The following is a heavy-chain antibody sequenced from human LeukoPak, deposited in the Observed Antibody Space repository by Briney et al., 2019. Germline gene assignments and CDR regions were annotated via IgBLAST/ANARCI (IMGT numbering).Heavy chain of an antibody. J-gene: IGHJ6*03. Sequence: SETLSPTCTVSGGSISRYYWSWIRQPPGMGLEWIGYIYSSGSTNYNPSLKSRLTISIDTSKNQFSLKLTSVTAADTAVYYCARPLYSSSWYYMDVWGKGTTVTVSS. CDR3: ARPLYSSSWYYMDV. CDR2: IYSSGST. CDR1: GGSISRYY. V-gene: IGHV4-59*01. D-gene: IGHD6-13*01.